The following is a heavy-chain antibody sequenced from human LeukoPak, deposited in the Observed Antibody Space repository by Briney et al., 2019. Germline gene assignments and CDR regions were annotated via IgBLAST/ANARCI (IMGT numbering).Heavy chain of an antibody. J-gene: IGHJ6*02. Sequence: GGSLRLSCAASGFTFSSNSMNWVRQAPGKGLEWVSSISSSSSYIYYADSVKGRFTISRDNAKNSLYLQMNSLRAEDTALYYCAKDIGGKYYDILTGYFSYYYYGMDVWGQGTTVTVSS. D-gene: IGHD3-9*01. V-gene: IGHV3-21*04. CDR3: AKDIGGKYYDILTGYFSYYYYGMDV. CDR1: GFTFSSNS. CDR2: ISSSSSYI.